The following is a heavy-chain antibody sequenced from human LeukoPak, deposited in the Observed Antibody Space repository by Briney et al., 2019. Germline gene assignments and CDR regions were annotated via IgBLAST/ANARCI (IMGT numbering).Heavy chain of an antibody. CDR3: AREGGQGYSSSTDLILVDAFDI. CDR2: ISYDGSNK. CDR1: GFTFSSYA. D-gene: IGHD6-6*01. V-gene: IGHV3-30-3*01. J-gene: IGHJ3*02. Sequence: HPGGSLRLSCAASGFTFSSYAMHWVRQAPGKGLEWVAVISYDGSNKYYADSVKGRFTISRDNSKNTLYLQMNSLRAEDTAVYYCAREGGQGYSSSTDLILVDAFDIWGQGTMVTVSS.